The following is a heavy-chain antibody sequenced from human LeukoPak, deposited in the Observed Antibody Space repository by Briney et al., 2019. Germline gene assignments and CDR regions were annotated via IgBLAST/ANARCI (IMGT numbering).Heavy chain of an antibody. CDR3: AKDSSLTGYYNDGWFDP. V-gene: IGHV3-30*02. CDR1: GLTFSSYG. CDR2: IRYDGSNK. J-gene: IGHJ5*02. D-gene: IGHD3-9*01. Sequence: GGSLRLSCAASGLTFSSYGMHWVRQAPGKGLEWVAFIRYDGSNKYYADSVKGRFTISRDNSKNTLYLQMNSLRAEDTAVYYCAKDSSLTGYYNDGWFDPWGQGTLVTVSS.